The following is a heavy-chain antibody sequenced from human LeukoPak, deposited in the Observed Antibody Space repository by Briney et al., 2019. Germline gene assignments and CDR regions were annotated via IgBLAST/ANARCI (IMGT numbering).Heavy chain of an antibody. J-gene: IGHJ4*02. CDR2: MCGSCGRT. Sequence: GGSLRLSCAASVFTFSSYAMSWVRQAAGKGLEWFSAMCGSCGRTYYEDTVKGRLTISRDNSKNKLYLQMNSPRAEDTAVYYCAKLRDIAAAGVYFDYWGQGTLVTVSS. CDR3: AKLRDIAAAGVYFDY. D-gene: IGHD6-13*01. V-gene: IGHV3-23*01. CDR1: VFTFSSYA.